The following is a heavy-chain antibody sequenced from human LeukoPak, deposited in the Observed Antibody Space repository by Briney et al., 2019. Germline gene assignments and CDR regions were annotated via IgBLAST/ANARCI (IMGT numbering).Heavy chain of an antibody. D-gene: IGHD6-19*01. CDR2: INAGNGNT. CDR3: ARTRYSSGWYWLDY. J-gene: IGHJ4*02. CDR1: GYTFTSYA. Sequence: GASVKVSCKASGYTFTSYAMHWVRQAPGQRLEWMGWINAGNGNTKYSQKCQGRVTITRDTSASTAYMELSSLRSEDTAVYYCARTRYSSGWYWLDYWGQGTLVTVSS. V-gene: IGHV1-3*01.